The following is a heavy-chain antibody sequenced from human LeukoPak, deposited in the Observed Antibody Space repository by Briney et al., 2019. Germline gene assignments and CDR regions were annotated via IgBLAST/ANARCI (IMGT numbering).Heavy chain of an antibody. CDR3: AKGPSTSGLYYYYGMDV. V-gene: IGHV3-23*01. D-gene: IGHD2-2*01. CDR2: ISGSGGST. Sequence: GGSLRLSCAASGFTFSSYSMNWVRQAPGKGLEWVSAISGSGGSTYYADSVKGRFTISRDNSKNTLYLQMNSLRAEDTAVYYCAKGPSTSGLYYYYGMDVWGQGTTVTVSS. CDR1: GFTFSSYS. J-gene: IGHJ6*02.